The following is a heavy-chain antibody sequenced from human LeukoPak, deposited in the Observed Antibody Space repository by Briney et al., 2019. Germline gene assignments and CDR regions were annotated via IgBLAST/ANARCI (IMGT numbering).Heavy chain of an antibody. Sequence: ASVKVSCKASGGTFSSYAIGWVRQAPGQGLEWMGGIIPIFGTANYAQKFQGRVTITTDESTSTAYMELSSLRSEDTAVYYCARGHTLGEMATIRGGYWFDPWGQGTLVTVSS. V-gene: IGHV1-69*05. D-gene: IGHD5-24*01. J-gene: IGHJ5*02. CDR3: ARGHTLGEMATIRGGYWFDP. CDR1: GGTFSSYA. CDR2: IIPIFGTA.